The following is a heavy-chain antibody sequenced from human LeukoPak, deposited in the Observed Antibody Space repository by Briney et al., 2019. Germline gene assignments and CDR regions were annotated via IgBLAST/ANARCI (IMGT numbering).Heavy chain of an antibody. J-gene: IGHJ4*02. V-gene: IGHV3-21*01. CDR1: GFTFSSYS. D-gene: IGHD3-3*01. CDR3: AIDYDFWSGYSD. Sequence: GGSLRLSCAASGFTFSSYSMNWVRQAPGKGLEWVSSISSSSSYIYYADSVKGRFTISRDNAKNSLYLQMNSLRAEDAAVYYCAIDYDFWSGYSDWGQGTLVTVSS. CDR2: ISSSSSYI.